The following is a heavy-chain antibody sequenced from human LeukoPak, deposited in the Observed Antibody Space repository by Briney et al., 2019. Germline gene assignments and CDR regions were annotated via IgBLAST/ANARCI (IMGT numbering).Heavy chain of an antibody. CDR2: ISGSGIST. D-gene: IGHD1-26*01. J-gene: IGHJ3*02. V-gene: IGHV3-23*01. CDR1: GFTFRSFA. Sequence: PGGSLRLSCAASGFTFRSFAMIWVRQAPGKGLEWVSGISGSGISTYYADSVKGRFTISRDNSKNTLYLQMNSLRAEDTAVYYCAKDAWELDAFDIWGQGTMVTVSS. CDR3: AKDAWELDAFDI.